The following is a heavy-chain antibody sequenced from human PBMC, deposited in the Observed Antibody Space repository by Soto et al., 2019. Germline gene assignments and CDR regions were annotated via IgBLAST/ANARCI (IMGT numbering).Heavy chain of an antibody. D-gene: IGHD2-21*02. CDR2: ISAYNGNT. J-gene: IGHJ3*02. CDR3: ARADRLLAYCGRDCYSGAFDI. V-gene: IGHV1-18*04. Sequence: ASVKVSCKASGYTFTSYGISWVRQAPGQGLEWMGWISAYNGNTNYAQKLQGRVTMTTDTSTSTAYMELRSLRSDDTAVYYCARADRLLAYCGRDCYSGAFDIWGTGTMVTVSS. CDR1: GYTFTSYG.